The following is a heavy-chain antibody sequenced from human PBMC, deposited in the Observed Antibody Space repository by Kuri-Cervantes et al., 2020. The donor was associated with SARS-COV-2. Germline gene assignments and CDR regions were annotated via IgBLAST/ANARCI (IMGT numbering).Heavy chain of an antibody. CDR2: FDPEDGET. J-gene: IGHJ4*02. CDR1: GYTLTELS. V-gene: IGHV1-24*01. Sequence: ASVKVSCKVSGYTLTELSMRWVRQAPGKGLEWMGGFDPEDGETIYAQKFQGRVTMTEDTSTDTAYMELSSLTSEDTAIYYCYCAPKEGFDSWGQGTLVTVSS. D-gene: IGHD2-21*01. CDR3: YCAPKEGFDS.